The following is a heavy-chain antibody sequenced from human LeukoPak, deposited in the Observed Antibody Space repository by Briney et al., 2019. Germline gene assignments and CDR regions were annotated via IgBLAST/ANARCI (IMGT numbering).Heavy chain of an antibody. D-gene: IGHD1-7*01. CDR2: MYNGGDT. CDR1: GFSVSSKY. V-gene: IGHV3-66*01. CDR3: AKLRVRLELSRDFGVS. Sequence: GGSLRLSCAASGFSVSSKYMSWVRQAPGKGLEWVSVMYNGGDTHYADSVKGRFTISRDNSKNTLYLQMNSLRAEDTAVNYCAKLRVRLELSRDFGVSWGQGTLVTVSS. J-gene: IGHJ4*02.